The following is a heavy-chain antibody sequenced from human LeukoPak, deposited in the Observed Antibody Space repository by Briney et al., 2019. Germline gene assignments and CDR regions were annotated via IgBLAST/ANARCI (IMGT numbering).Heavy chain of an antibody. Sequence: GGSLRLSCAASGFTFSSYAMSWVRQAPGKGLGWVSAISGSGGSTYYADSVKGRFTISRDNSKNTLYLQMNSLRAVDTAVYYCAKEYRGRYLSTSDYWGQGTLVTVSS. D-gene: IGHD6-19*01. CDR3: AKEYRGRYLSTSDY. V-gene: IGHV3-23*01. CDR1: GFTFSSYA. J-gene: IGHJ4*02. CDR2: ISGSGGST.